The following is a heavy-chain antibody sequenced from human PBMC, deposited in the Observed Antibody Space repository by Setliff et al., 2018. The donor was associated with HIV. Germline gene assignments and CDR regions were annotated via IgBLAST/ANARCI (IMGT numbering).Heavy chain of an antibody. Sequence: KPSETLSLTCTVSGGSIKKYYWSWIRQSPGKGLEWIGYVYYSGSTSYSPSLRGRVTMSVDPSKNQFSLKLNSVTAADTAIYYCARGNYDTSDYYTNFYYYYMDVWGKGTAVTVSS. CDR3: ARGNYDTSDYYTNFYYYYMDV. D-gene: IGHD3-22*01. CDR2: VYYSGST. J-gene: IGHJ6*03. CDR1: GGSIKKYY. V-gene: IGHV4-59*01.